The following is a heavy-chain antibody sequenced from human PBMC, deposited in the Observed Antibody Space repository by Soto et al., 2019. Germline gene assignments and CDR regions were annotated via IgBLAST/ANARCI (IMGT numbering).Heavy chain of an antibody. V-gene: IGHV3-30*18. CDR2: ISYDGSNK. J-gene: IGHJ6*02. CDR3: AKGARVVITNYGMDV. Sequence: QVQLVESGGGVVQPGRSLRLSCAASGFTFSSYGMHWVRQAPGKGLEWVAVISYDGSNKYYADSVKGRFTISRDNSKNTLYLQMNSLRAEDTAVYYCAKGARVVITNYGMDVWGQGTTVTVSS. D-gene: IGHD3-22*01. CDR1: GFTFSSYG.